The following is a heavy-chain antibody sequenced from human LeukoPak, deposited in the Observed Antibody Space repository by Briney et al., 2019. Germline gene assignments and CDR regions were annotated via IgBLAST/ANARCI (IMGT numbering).Heavy chain of an antibody. CDR1: GFTFSNAW. CDR3: TTHSGSYYWLWRKHFDY. Sequence: GGSLRLSCAASGFTFSNAWMSWVRQAPGKGLEWVGRIKSKTDGGTTDYAAPVKGRFTISRDDSKNTLYLQMNSLKTEDTAVYYCTTHSGSYYWLWRKHFDYWGQGTLVTVSS. CDR2: IKSKTDGGTT. J-gene: IGHJ4*02. D-gene: IGHD1-26*01. V-gene: IGHV3-15*01.